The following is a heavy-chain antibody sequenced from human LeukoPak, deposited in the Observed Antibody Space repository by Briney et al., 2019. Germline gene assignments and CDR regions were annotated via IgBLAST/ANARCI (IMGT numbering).Heavy chain of an antibody. J-gene: IGHJ4*02. CDR1: GFTFSDYY. D-gene: IGHD2-2*01. CDR2: ISSSGSTI. CDR3: AKAQDIVVVPAAMGFDY. V-gene: IGHV3-11*01. Sequence: GGSLRLSCAASGFTFSDYYMSWIRQAPGKGLEWVSYISSSGSTIYYADSVKGRFTISRDNAKNSLYLQMNSLRAEDTAVYYCAKAQDIVVVPAAMGFDYWGQGTLVTVSS.